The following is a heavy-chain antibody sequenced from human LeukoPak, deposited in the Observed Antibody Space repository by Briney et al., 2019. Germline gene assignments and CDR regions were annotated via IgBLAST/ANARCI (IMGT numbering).Heavy chain of an antibody. J-gene: IGHJ6*02. Sequence: GGSLRLSCSASGFIFSTYTMHWVRQAPGKGLEYISALNGNGGSTYYADSVKGRFTISRDNSKNTLYLQMSSLRAEDTAVYYCVKGGARVRYYYYGMDVWGQGTTVTVSS. V-gene: IGHV3-64D*06. D-gene: IGHD1-26*01. CDR1: GFIFSTYT. CDR3: VKGGARVRYYYYGMDV. CDR2: LNGNGGST.